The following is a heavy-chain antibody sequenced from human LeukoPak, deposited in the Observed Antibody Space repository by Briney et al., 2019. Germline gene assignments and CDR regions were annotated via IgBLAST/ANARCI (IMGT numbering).Heavy chain of an antibody. V-gene: IGHV4-30-4*08. J-gene: IGHJ6*03. Sequence: PSETLSLTCTVSGGSISSGDYYWSWIRQPPGKGLEWIGYIYYSGSTNYNPSLKSRVTISVDTSKNQFSLKLSYVTAADTAVYYCARGPYQLLVAPPGHYYYMDVWGKGTTVTVSS. CDR2: IYYSGST. D-gene: IGHD2-2*01. CDR1: GGSISSGDYY. CDR3: ARGPYQLLVAPPGHYYYMDV.